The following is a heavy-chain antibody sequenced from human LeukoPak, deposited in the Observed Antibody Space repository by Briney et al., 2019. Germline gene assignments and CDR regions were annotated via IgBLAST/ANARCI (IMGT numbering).Heavy chain of an antibody. V-gene: IGHV1-18*01. Sequence: ASVKVSCKASGYTFTSYGISWVRQAPGQGLEWMGWISAYNGNTNYAQKLQGRVTMTEDTSTDTAYMELSSLRSEDTAVYYCATSVADGYNVVNFDYWGQGTLVTVSS. CDR1: GYTFTSYG. CDR3: ATSVADGYNVVNFDY. D-gene: IGHD5-24*01. J-gene: IGHJ4*02. CDR2: ISAYNGNT.